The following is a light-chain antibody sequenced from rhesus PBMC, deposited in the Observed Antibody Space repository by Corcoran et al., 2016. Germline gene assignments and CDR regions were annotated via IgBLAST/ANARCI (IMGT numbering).Light chain of an antibody. CDR3: SALDSSLSGYI. J-gene: IGLJ1*01. V-gene: IGLV10-114*01. CDR2: RNN. Sequence: QAGLTQPPSVSKDLRQTATLTCSGNSNNVGNQGAAWLQQHQGHPPKLLSYRNNDRPSGISARFSASRSGNTASLTITGLQPEDEADYYCSALDSSLSGYIFGAGTRLTVL. CDR1: SNNVGNQG.